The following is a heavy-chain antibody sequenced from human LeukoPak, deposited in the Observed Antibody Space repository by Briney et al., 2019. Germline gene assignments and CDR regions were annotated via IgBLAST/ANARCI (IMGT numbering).Heavy chain of an antibody. V-gene: IGHV4-39*07. D-gene: IGHD1-26*01. J-gene: IGHJ4*02. CDR2: IYYSGST. CDR3: ARDLNGAEFDY. Sequence: PSETLSLTCTVSGGSISSSSYYWGWIRQPPGKGLEWIGSIYYSGSTYYNPSLKSRVTISVDTSKNQFSLKLSSVTAADTAVYYCARDLNGAEFDYWGQGTLVTVSS. CDR1: GGSISSSSYY.